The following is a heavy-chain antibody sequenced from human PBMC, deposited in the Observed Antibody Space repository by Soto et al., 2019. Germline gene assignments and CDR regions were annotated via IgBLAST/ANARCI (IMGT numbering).Heavy chain of an antibody. J-gene: IGHJ4*02. Sequence: PSETLSLTCTVSGDSINNYYWTWIRQPPGKGLEWIGNIYYSGSTSYNPSLESRVIISVDRSKNQISLKVSSVNAADTAVYHCAGARRYSGYGFLDYWGQGTLVTVSS. D-gene: IGHD5-12*01. V-gene: IGHV4-59*01. CDR3: AGARRYSGYGFLDY. CDR1: GDSINNYY. CDR2: IYYSGST.